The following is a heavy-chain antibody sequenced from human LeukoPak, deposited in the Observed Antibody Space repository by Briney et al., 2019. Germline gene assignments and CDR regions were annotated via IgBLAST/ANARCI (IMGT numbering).Heavy chain of an antibody. D-gene: IGHD3-3*01. J-gene: IGHJ4*02. CDR3: ARSPSSYFGVAREAAAY. CDR2: IYHSGST. V-gene: IGHV4-30-2*01. CDR1: GGSISSGGYY. Sequence: SETLSLTCTVSGGSISSGGYYWSWIRQPPGKGLEWIGYIYHSGSTYYNPSLKSRVTISVDRSKNQFSLKLSSVTAADTAVYYCARSPSSYFGVAREAAAYWGQGTLVTVSS.